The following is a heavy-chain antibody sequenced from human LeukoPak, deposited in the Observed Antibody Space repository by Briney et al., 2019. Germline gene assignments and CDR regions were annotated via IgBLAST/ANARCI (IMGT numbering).Heavy chain of an antibody. V-gene: IGHV3-15*07. CDR1: GFTFSNAW. CDR3: STRSTGWYYGGY. J-gene: IGHJ4*02. D-gene: IGHD6-19*01. CDR2: IKSKTDGGTT. Sequence: PGGSLRLSCAASGFTFSNAWMNWVRQAPGKGLEWVGRIKSKTDGGTTEYAAPVKGRFTISRDDSRNTLYLQMNSLKTEDTAVYYCSTRSTGWYYGGYWGQGTLVTVSS.